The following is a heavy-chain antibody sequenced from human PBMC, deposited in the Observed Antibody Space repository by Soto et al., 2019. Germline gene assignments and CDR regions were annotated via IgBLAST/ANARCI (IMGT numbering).Heavy chain of an antibody. CDR1: GGSISSSSYY. J-gene: IGHJ5*02. D-gene: IGHD2-15*01. CDR2: IYYSGST. Sequence: SETLSFTCTVSGGSISSSSYYWSWIRQPPGKGLEWIGYIYYSGSTNYNPSLKSRVTISVDTSKNRFSLKLSSVTAADTAVYYCASLLGYCSGGSCYPMGWFDPWGQGTLVTVSS. V-gene: IGHV4-61*01. CDR3: ASLLGYCSGGSCYPMGWFDP.